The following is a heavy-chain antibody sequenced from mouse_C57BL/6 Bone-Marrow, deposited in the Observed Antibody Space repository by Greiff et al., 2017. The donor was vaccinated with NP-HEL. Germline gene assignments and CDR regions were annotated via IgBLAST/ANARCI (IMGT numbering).Heavy chain of an antibody. D-gene: IGHD2-12*01. J-gene: IGHJ2*01. CDR1: GYTFTSYG. Sequence: QVQLQQSGAELARPGASVKLSCKASGYTFTSYGISWVKQRTGQGLEWIGVIYPRSGNTYYNEKFKGKATLTADKSSSTAYMELHSLTSEDSAVYFCARLYSFDYWGQGTTLTVSS. CDR2: IYPRSGNT. CDR3: ARLYSFDY. V-gene: IGHV1-81*01.